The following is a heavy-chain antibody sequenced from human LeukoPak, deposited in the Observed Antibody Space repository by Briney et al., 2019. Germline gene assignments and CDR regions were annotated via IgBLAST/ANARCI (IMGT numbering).Heavy chain of an antibody. CDR2: ISGSGGST. CDR3: AKDAWFVVVELDFDY. V-gene: IGHV3-23*01. Sequence: PSGGSLRLSCAASGFTFSSYAMSWVRKAPGKGLEGVSAISGSGGSTYYEDSVKGRFTISRDNSKNTLYLQMNSLRAEDTAVYYCAKDAWFVVVELDFDYWGQGTLVTVSS. J-gene: IGHJ4*02. D-gene: IGHD2-15*01. CDR1: GFTFSSYA.